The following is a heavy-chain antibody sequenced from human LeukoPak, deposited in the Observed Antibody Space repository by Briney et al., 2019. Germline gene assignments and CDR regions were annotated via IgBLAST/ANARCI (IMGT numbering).Heavy chain of an antibody. D-gene: IGHD2-2*01. J-gene: IGHJ4*02. CDR3: SSGSSTSWYFDY. V-gene: IGHV3-49*04. CDR2: IRIKAYSGTT. Sequence: QPGRSLRLSCTASGLTFGDYGMSWVRQAPGKGLDWVGFIRIKAYSGTTEYAASVKGRFSISRDDSKNIAFLQMNSLKTEDRAVYYCSSGSSTSWYFDYWGQGTLVTVSS. CDR1: GLTFGDYG.